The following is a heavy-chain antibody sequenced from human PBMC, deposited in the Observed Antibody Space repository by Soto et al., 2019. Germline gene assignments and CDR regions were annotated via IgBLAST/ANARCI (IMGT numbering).Heavy chain of an antibody. V-gene: IGHV3-23*01. J-gene: IGHJ6*02. D-gene: IGHD5-18*01. CDR3: AKDNRNGYSYGPDYYYGMDV. CDR2: ISGSGGST. Sequence: PGGSLRLSCAASGFTFSSYAMSWVRQAPGKGLEWVSAISGSGGSTYYADSVKGRFTISRDNSKNTLYLQMNSLRAEDTAVYYCAKDNRNGYSYGPDYYYGMDVWGQGTTVTVS. CDR1: GFTFSSYA.